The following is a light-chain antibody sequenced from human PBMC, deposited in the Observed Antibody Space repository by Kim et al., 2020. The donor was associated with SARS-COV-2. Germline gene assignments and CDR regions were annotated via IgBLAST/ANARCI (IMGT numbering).Light chain of an antibody. CDR1: SSGVGGYSF. CDR3: SSYAGSNNWI. Sequence: QSALTQPPSASGSPGQSVTISCTGTSSGVGGYSFVSWYQQRPGKVPKLMIYEVSKRPSGVPDRFSGSKSGNTASLTVSGLQAEDEADYYCSSYAGSNNWIFGGGTQLTVL. CDR2: EVS. V-gene: IGLV2-8*01. J-gene: IGLJ2*01.